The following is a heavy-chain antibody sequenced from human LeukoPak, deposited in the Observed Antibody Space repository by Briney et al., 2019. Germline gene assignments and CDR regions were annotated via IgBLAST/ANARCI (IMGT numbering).Heavy chain of an antibody. CDR3: AADHLHYDSSGSKEN. J-gene: IGHJ4*02. CDR1: GFTFTSSA. D-gene: IGHD3-22*01. V-gene: IGHV1-58*01. CDR2: IVVGSGNT. Sequence: SVKVSCKASGFTFTSSAVQWVRQARGQRLEWIGWIVVGSGNTNYAQKFQERVTITRDMSTSTAYMELSSLRSEDTAVYYCAADHLHYDSSGSKENWGQGTLVTVAS.